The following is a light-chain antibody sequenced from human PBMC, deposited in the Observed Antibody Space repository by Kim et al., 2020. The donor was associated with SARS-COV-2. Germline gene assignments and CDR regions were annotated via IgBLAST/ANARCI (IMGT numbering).Light chain of an antibody. Sequence: TLSVYPGDRATLSCRASQSVLSNYLAWYQQKPGQTPRLLIYSTSTRAAGIPDRFSGSGSGTDFTLTISRLEPEDFAVYYCQHYMTLGQGTKVDIK. J-gene: IGKJ1*01. CDR2: STS. CDR3: QHYMT. V-gene: IGKV3-20*01. CDR1: QSVLSNY.